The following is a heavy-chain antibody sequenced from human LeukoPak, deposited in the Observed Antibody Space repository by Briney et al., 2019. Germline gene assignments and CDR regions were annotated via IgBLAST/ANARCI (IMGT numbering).Heavy chain of an antibody. CDR3: ARGEYYYDSSGTNLHDY. CDR2: INWNGGST. Sequence: GGSLRLSCAASGFTFDDYGMSWVRQAPGKGLEWVSGINWNGGSTGYADSVKGRFTISRDNAKNSLYLQMNSLRAEDTAVYYCARGEYYYDSSGTNLHDYWGQGTLVTVSS. CDR1: GFTFDDYG. V-gene: IGHV3-20*04. D-gene: IGHD3-22*01. J-gene: IGHJ4*02.